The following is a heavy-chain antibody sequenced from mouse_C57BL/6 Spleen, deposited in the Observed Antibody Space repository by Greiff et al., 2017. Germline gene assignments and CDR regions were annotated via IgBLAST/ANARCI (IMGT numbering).Heavy chain of an antibody. V-gene: IGHV14-4*01. D-gene: IGHD1-1*01. Sequence: VQLQQSGAELVRPGASVKLSCTASGFNIKDDYMHWVKQRPEQGLEWIGWIDPENGDTEYASKFQGKATITADTSSNTAYLQLSSLTSEDTAVYYCTTGSSSWFAYWGQGTLVTVSA. CDR2: IDPENGDT. CDR3: TTGSSSWFAY. J-gene: IGHJ3*01. CDR1: GFNIKDDY.